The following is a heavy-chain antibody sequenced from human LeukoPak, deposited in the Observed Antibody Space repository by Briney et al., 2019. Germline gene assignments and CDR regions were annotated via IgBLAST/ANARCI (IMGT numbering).Heavy chain of an antibody. CDR1: GFTFSSCG. V-gene: IGHV3-21*06. Sequence: AGGSLRLFCAASGFTFSSCGMIWARRAPGRAVEWVSSFNSGRSHALYALSVKARYPISRQNAKSSLVLQMNSLRAEDTATYFCARGLARGRIYDTSGYYLLPGIDYWGPGTLVTVSS. CDR2: FNSGRSHA. J-gene: IGHJ4*02. D-gene: IGHD3-22*01. CDR3: ARGLARGRIYDTSGYYLLPGIDY.